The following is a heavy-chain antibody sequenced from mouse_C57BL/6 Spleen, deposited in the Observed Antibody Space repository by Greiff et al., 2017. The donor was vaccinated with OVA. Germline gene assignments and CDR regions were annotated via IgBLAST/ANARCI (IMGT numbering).Heavy chain of an antibody. CDR2: INTSNGGT. J-gene: IGHJ1*03. D-gene: IGHD1-1*01. V-gene: IGHV1-53*01. CDR1: GYTFTSYW. Sequence: QVQLQQPGTELVKPGASVKLSCKASGYTFTSYWMHWVKQRPGQGLEWIGNINTSNGGTNYNEKFKSKATLTVEKSSSKAYMQLSSLTSEDSAVYYCARSGYYGSSYDWYFDVWGTGTTVTVSS. CDR3: ARSGYYGSSYDWYFDV.